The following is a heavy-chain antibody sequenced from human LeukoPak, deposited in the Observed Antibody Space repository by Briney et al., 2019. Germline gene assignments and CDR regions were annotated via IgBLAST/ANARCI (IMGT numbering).Heavy chain of an antibody. D-gene: IGHD6-13*01. CDR1: GLTFRTSW. Sequence: GGSLRLSCAASGLTFRTSWMSWVRQTPGKGLEWVADIKEDGSEKVYVDSVRGRFTISRDNAENSLYLRMNSLRAEDTAVYFCARDRERSNWDWGQGTLVTVSS. J-gene: IGHJ4*02. CDR2: IKEDGSEK. CDR3: ARDRERSNWD. V-gene: IGHV3-7*01.